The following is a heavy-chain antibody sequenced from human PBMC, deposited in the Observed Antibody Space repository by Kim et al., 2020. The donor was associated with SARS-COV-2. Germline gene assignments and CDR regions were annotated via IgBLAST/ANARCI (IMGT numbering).Heavy chain of an antibody. CDR2: SSNI. V-gene: IGHV3-48*02. J-gene: IGHJ6*02. Sequence: SSNIKYEDSGKGRFTISRDNAKNSLYLQMNSLRDEDTAVFYCVKAGGMDVWGQGTTVTVSS. CDR3: VKAGGMDV.